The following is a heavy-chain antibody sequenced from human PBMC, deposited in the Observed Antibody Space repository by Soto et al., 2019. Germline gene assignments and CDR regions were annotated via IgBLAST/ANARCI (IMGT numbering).Heavy chain of an antibody. CDR2: ISYSGSNT. J-gene: IGHJ4*02. CDR1: GFTFNTYA. CDR3: ARDGAAAGTFDY. Sequence: PGGSLRLSCAASGFTFNTYAMQWVRQAPGKGLEWVAVISYSGSNTFDADSVNGRFTISRDNSKNTLNLQMNSLRVEDTAVYYCARDGAAAGTFDYWGQGTLVTVSS. V-gene: IGHV3-30-3*01. D-gene: IGHD6-13*01.